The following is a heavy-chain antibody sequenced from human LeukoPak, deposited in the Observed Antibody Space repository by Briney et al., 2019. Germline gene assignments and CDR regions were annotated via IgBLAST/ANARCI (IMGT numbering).Heavy chain of an antibody. V-gene: IGHV3-21*01. CDR2: ISSSSSYI. J-gene: IGHJ4*02. CDR3: ARGRNCGGDCYYFAY. CDR1: GFTFSSYS. D-gene: IGHD2-21*02. Sequence: PGGSLRLSCAASGFTFSSYSMNWVRQAPGKGLEWVSSISSSSSYIYYADSVKGRFTISRDNAKNSLYLQMNSLRAEDTAVYYCARGRNCGGDCYYFAYWGQGTLVTVSS.